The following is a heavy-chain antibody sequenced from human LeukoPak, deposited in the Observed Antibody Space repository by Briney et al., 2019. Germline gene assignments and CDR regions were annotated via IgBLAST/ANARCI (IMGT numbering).Heavy chain of an antibody. CDR1: GGSFSGYY. CDR2: INHSGST. J-gene: IGHJ4*02. V-gene: IGHV4-34*01. D-gene: IGHD3-22*01. CDR3: ARGRSGVSSGYYYGPLPFDY. Sequence: SETLSLTCAVYGGSFSGYYWSWIRQPPGKGLEWIGEINHSGSTNYNPSLESRVTISVDTSKNQFSLQLSSVTAADTAVYYCARGRSGVSSGYYYGPLPFDYWGQGTLVTVSS.